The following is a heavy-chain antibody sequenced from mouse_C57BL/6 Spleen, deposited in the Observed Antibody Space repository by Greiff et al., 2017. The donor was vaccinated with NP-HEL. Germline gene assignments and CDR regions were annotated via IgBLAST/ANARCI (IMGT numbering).Heavy chain of an antibody. D-gene: IGHD3-2*02. V-gene: IGHV1-19*01. CDR2: INPYNGGT. CDR3: ARGGAQAAGGYYAMDY. J-gene: IGHJ4*01. CDR1: GYTFTDYY. Sequence: VQLQQSGPVLVKPGASVKMSCKASGYTFTDYYMNWVKQSHGKSLEWIGVINPYNGGTSYNQKFKGKATLTVDKSSSTAYMELNSLTSEDSAVYYCARGGAQAAGGYYAMDYWGQGTSVTVSS.